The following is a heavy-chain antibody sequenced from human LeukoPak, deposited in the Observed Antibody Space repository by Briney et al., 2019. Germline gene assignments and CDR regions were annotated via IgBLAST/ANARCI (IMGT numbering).Heavy chain of an antibody. CDR3: ARSKTAAWYFDL. J-gene: IGHJ2*01. CDR2: ISGSDAGT. CDR1: GFTFSTYA. Sequence: RAGGSLRLSCAASGFTFSTYAMSWVRQSPGKGLEWVSAISGSDAGTYYVDSVKGRFTISRENAKNSLYLQMNSLRAGDTAVYYCARSKTAAWYFDLWGRGTLVTVSS. V-gene: IGHV3-23*01.